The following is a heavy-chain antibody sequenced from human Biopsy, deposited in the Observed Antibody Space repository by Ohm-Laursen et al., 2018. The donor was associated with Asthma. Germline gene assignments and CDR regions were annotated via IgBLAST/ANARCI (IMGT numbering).Heavy chain of an antibody. J-gene: IGHJ6*02. CDR1: GDTFRTSA. D-gene: IGHD5-12*01. CDR2: VIPLLDTG. CDR3: ARVYSGYDRIQYYYNGMDV. V-gene: IGHV1-69*01. Sequence: SSVKVSCKTSGDTFRTSAFSWVRQAPGQGLEWMGGVIPLLDTGDYAQKFQGRVTITADESTSTCYMELRSLTSEDTAVYFCARVYSGYDRIQYYYNGMDVWGQGTTVTVS.